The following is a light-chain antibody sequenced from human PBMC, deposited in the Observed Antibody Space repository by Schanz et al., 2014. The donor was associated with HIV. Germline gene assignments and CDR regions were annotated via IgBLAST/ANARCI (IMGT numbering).Light chain of an antibody. CDR3: AAWDVSLNGPV. CDR2: DNY. J-gene: IGLJ2*01. CDR1: SSNIGNNY. V-gene: IGLV1-51*01. Sequence: QSVLTQPPSVSAAPGQKVTISCSGSSSNIGNNYVSWYQQFPGTAPKLLIYDNYQRPSGVPDRFSGSKSGTSASLAISGLQSEDEGDYYCAAWDVSLNGPVFGGGTKLTVL.